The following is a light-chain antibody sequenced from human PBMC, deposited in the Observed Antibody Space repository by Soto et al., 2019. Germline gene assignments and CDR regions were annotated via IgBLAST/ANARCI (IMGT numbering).Light chain of an antibody. CDR1: NIGIKS. CDR3: QVWDSSSDHYV. J-gene: IGLJ1*01. V-gene: IGLV3-21*02. Sequence: SYELTQPPSVSVAPGQTARIPCGGNNIGIKSVHWYQQKPGQAPVLVVYNDGDRPSGIPDRFSGSNSGNTATLTVSRFEAGDEADYYCQVWDSSSDHYVFGTGTKLTVL. CDR2: NDG.